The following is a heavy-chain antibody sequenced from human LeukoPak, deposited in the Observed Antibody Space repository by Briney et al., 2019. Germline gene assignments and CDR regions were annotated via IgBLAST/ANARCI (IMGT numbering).Heavy chain of an antibody. Sequence: GESLKISCKGSGYSFTSYWIGWVRQMPGKGLEWMGIIYPGDSDTRYSPSFQGQVTISADKSISTAYLQWSSLKASDTAMYYCARLAYCGGDCYSPSMGVWGQGTTVTVSS. CDR1: GYSFTSYW. CDR3: ARLAYCGGDCYSPSMGV. CDR2: IYPGDSDT. V-gene: IGHV5-51*01. J-gene: IGHJ6*02. D-gene: IGHD2-21*02.